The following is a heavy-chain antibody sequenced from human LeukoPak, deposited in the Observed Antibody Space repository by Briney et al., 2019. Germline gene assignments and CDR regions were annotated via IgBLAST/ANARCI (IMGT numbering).Heavy chain of an antibody. CDR1: GGSFSGYY. CDR2: INHSGST. D-gene: IGHD6-6*01. CDR3: ATHVEYSSSFDY. Sequence: SETLSLTCAVYGGSFSGYYWSWIRQPPGKGLEWIGEINHSGSTNYNPSLKSRVTISVDTSKNQFSLKLSSVTAADTAVYYCATHVEYSSSFDYWGQGTLVTVSS. J-gene: IGHJ4*02. V-gene: IGHV4-34*01.